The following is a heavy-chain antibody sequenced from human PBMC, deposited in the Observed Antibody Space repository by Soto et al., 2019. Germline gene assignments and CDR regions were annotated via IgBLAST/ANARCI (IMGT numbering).Heavy chain of an antibody. J-gene: IGHJ5*01. CDR3: ARLIGNSWLDS. CDR2: TYYRSKWFN. Sequence: PSETLSLTCAISGDSVSTNSATWDLIRQSPSRGLEWLGRTYYRSKWFNDYAVSVKGRISINPDTSNNQFSLQLNSVTPDDTAVYYCARLIGNSWLDSWGQGTLVTVSS. V-gene: IGHV6-1*01. D-gene: IGHD2-8*01. CDR1: GDSVSTNSAT.